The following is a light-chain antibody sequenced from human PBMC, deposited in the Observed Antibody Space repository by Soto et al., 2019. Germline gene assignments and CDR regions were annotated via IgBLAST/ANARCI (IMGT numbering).Light chain of an antibody. V-gene: IGLV1-47*01. J-gene: IGLJ2*01. CDR1: RSNIGSNY. CDR3: ATWDDSLSGPV. Sequence: QAVVTQPPSASGTPGQRVTISCSGSRSNIGSNYVSWYQQLPGTAPKLLIYRNNQRPSGVPDRFSGSESGTSASLVISGLRSEDEADYYCATWDDSLSGPVFGGGTKLTVL. CDR2: RNN.